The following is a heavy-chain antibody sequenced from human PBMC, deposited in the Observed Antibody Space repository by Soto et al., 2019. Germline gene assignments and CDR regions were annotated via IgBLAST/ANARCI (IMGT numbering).Heavy chain of an antibody. CDR1: GGSISDNDYY. CDR3: ARGEVRGAFDI. V-gene: IGHV4-30-4*01. CDR2: IYTSGGT. J-gene: IGHJ3*02. Sequence: QVQLQESGPGLVRPSQTLSLTCTLSGGSISDNDYYWTWIRQSPGVGLEWLGYIYTSGGTSYTPSIKSRLSISADTSSYRFSLKLTSVTAADTAVYFCARGEVRGAFDIWGPGTKVHVSS. D-gene: IGHD3-10*01.